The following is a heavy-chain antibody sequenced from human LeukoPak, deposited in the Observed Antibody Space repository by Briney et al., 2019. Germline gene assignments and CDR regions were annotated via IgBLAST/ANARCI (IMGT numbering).Heavy chain of an antibody. CDR3: ARGGAAAARKRGVDY. D-gene: IGHD6-13*01. CDR1: GFTFSSYW. J-gene: IGHJ4*02. V-gene: IGHV3-7*01. Sequence: GGSLRLSCAASGFTFSSYWMSWVRQAPGKGLEWVASIKQDGSDKFYVASVKGRFTISRDNAKNSLYLQMNSLRAEDTAVYYCARGGAAAARKRGVDYWGQGTLVTVSS. CDR2: IKQDGSDK.